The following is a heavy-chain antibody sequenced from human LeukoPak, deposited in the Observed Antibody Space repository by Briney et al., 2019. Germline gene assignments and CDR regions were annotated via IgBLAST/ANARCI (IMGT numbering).Heavy chain of an antibody. CDR1: GFTFSDYS. CDR2: ISSSSDYI. Sequence: PGGSLRLSCPDSGFTFSDYSMSRVRQAPGKGLEWVSSISSSSDYIYYADSVKGRFTISRDNARNSLYLQMNSLRAEDTAVYYCARSRSVSNYKGMDVWGQGTTVTVSS. D-gene: IGHD5/OR15-5a*01. CDR3: ARSRSVSNYKGMDV. V-gene: IGHV3-21*01. J-gene: IGHJ6*02.